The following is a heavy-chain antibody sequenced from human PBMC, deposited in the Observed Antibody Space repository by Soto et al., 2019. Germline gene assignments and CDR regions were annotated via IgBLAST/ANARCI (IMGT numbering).Heavy chain of an antibody. Sequence: SGGALRLSRSAPGFTLSNYWVNWGRPAPGKGLEWVANINEDGSEKYYVDSAKGRFTISRDNAKNSLYLQMNSLRAEDTAVYYCARSIAARLNWFDPWGQGTLVTVSS. CDR3: ARSIAARLNWFDP. J-gene: IGHJ5*02. CDR2: INEDGSEK. CDR1: GFTLSNYW. D-gene: IGHD6-6*01. V-gene: IGHV3-7*01.